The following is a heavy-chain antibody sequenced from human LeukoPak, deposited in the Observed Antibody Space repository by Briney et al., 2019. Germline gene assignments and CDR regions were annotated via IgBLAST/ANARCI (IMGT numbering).Heavy chain of an antibody. CDR3: ARSLLYYYYYGMDV. J-gene: IGHJ6*02. Sequence: SVKVSCKASGYTFTSYDINWVRQATGQGLEWMGWMNPNSGNTGYAQKFQGRVTITRNTSISTAYMELSSLRSEDTAVYYCARSLLYYYYYGMDVWGQGTTVTVSS. CDR1: GYTFTSYD. CDR2: MNPNSGNT. D-gene: IGHD2-21*01. V-gene: IGHV1-8*03.